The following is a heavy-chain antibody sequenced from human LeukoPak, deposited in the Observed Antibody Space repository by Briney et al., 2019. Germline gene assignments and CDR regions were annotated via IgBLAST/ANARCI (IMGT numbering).Heavy chain of an antibody. CDR1: GGSISSYY. CDR2: IYSSGST. J-gene: IGHJ4*02. V-gene: IGHV4-59*08. D-gene: IGHD3-16*01. Sequence: PSETLSLTCSVSGGSISSYYWSWIRQPPGKGLEWIGFIYSSGSTKYNPSLKSRVTISEDTSKNQFSLKLTSVTAADTAVYYCASTYESGNNDSDYWGQGILVAVSS. CDR3: ASTYESGNNDSDY.